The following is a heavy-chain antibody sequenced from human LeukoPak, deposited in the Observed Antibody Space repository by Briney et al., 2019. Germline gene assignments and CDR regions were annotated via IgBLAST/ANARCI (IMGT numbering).Heavy chain of an antibody. CDR1: GFTFSSYS. V-gene: IGHV3-21*01. CDR3: ARDRSRDGYTPFDY. CDR2: ISSSSGYI. J-gene: IGHJ4*02. Sequence: PGGSLRLSCAASGFTFSSYSMSWVRQAPGKGLEWVSSISSSSGYIYYADSVKGRFTISRDNAKNSLYLQMNSLRAEDTAVYYCARDRSRDGYTPFDYWGQGTLVTVSS. D-gene: IGHD5-24*01.